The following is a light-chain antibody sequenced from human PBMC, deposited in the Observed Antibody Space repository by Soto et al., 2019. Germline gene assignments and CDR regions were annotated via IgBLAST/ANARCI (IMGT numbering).Light chain of an antibody. CDR1: QSVSSY. CDR3: QQHNNWPPWT. V-gene: IGKV3-15*01. J-gene: IGKJ1*01. Sequence: EIVVTQSPATLSVSRGESATLSCRASQSVSSYLAWYQQEPGQAPRLLIYGASTRAAGVPARFSGSGSGTEFTLTISSLQSEDSAVYYCQQHNNWPPWTFGQGTKVEIK. CDR2: GAS.